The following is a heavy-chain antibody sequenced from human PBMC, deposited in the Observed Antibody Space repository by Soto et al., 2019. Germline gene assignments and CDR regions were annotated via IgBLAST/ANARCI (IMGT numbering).Heavy chain of an antibody. CDR3: ARGFVDIVATTHYYYGMDV. D-gene: IGHD5-12*01. V-gene: IGHV1-2*04. Sequence: GASVKVSCKASGYTFTGYYMHWVRQAPGQGLEWMGWINPNSGGTNYAQKFQGWVTMTRDTSISTAYMELSRLRSDDTAVYYCARGFVDIVATTHYYYGMDVWGQGTTVTVSS. CDR1: GYTFTGYY. J-gene: IGHJ6*02. CDR2: INPNSGGT.